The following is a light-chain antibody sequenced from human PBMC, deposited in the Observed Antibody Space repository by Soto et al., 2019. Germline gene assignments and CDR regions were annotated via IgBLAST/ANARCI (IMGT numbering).Light chain of an antibody. CDR2: RNN. J-gene: IGLJ1*01. CDR3: AAWDDNLNAYV. Sequence: QSVLTQPPSASGTPGQRVTISCSGSSSNIGSNYVYWYHQLPGTAPKLVIYRNNQRPSGVPDRISGSKSGTSASLAINGLRSDDEADYYCAAWDDNLNAYVFGSGTKVTVL. V-gene: IGLV1-47*01. CDR1: SSNIGSNY.